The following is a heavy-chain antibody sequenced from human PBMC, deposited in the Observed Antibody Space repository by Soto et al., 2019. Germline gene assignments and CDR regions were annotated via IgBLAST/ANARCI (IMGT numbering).Heavy chain of an antibody. CDR2: INPNSGNI. Sequence: QVQLVQSGAEVKKPGASVKVSCKASGNTFTSYDINWVRQATGHGLEWMGWINPNSGNIGYAQKLQGRVTMTRDTAIRTADMEVSRLRSDDTAVYYCARGRASGSYYLLDYWGQGTLVTVSS. J-gene: IGHJ4*02. CDR1: GNTFTSYD. CDR3: ARGRASGSYYLLDY. V-gene: IGHV1-8*01. D-gene: IGHD3-10*01.